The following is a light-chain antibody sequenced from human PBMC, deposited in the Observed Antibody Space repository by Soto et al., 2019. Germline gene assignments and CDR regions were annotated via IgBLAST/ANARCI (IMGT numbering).Light chain of an antibody. J-gene: IGLJ2*01. Sequence: QSVLTQPPSVSGAPGQRVTISCTGSSSNIGAGYDVYWYQQLPGTAPKLLIYGNSNRPSGVPDRFSGSKSGTSASLAITGVQAEDEAAYYCQSYDSSRSGHVVFGGGTKLTVL. CDR1: SSNIGAGYD. CDR2: GNS. CDR3: QSYDSSRSGHVV. V-gene: IGLV1-40*01.